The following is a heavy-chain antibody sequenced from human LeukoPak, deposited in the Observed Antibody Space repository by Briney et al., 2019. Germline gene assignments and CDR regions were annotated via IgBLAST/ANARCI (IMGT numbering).Heavy chain of an antibody. V-gene: IGHV4-30-4*08. Sequence: PSETLSLTCTVSGGSISSGDYYWSWIRQPPGKGLEWIGYIYYSGSTNYSPSLKSRVTISLDTSKDQFSLRLKSVTAADTAVYYCARGSGDGSGWGFDDWGQGTLVTVSS. J-gene: IGHJ4*02. CDR3: ARGSGDGSGWGFDD. CDR1: GGSISSGDYY. D-gene: IGHD3-22*01. CDR2: IYYSGST.